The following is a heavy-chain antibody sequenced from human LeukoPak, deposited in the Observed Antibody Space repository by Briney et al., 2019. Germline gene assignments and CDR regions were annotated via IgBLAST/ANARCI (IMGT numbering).Heavy chain of an antibody. Sequence: SETLSLTCTVSDGSISSSGYYWTWIRQPPGKGLEWIGYLYYGGTTYYNPSLKSRVTMSVDTSKNQFSLKLNSVTAADTAVYYCACRTWIQLWEEYWGQGTLVTVSS. CDR3: ACRTWIQLWEEY. J-gene: IGHJ4*02. V-gene: IGHV4-39*01. CDR1: DGSISSSGYY. D-gene: IGHD5-18*01. CDR2: LYYGGTT.